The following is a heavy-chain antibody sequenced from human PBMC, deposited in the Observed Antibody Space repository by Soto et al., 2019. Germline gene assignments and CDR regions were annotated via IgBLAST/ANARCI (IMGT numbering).Heavy chain of an antibody. CDR2: IYPGDSDT. D-gene: IGHD6-13*01. CDR1: GYSFTSYW. Sequence: EVQLVQSGAEVKKPGESLKISCKGSGYSFTSYWIGWVRQMPGKGLEWMGIIYPGDSDTRYSPSFQGQVTISPDKSISTAYLQWSSLKASDTAMYYCATRNKLYSSYYYGMDVWGQGTTVTVSS. V-gene: IGHV5-51*03. CDR3: ATRNKLYSSYYYGMDV. J-gene: IGHJ6*02.